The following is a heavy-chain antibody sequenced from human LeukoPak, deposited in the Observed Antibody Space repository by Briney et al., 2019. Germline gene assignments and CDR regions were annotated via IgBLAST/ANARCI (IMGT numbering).Heavy chain of an antibody. CDR3: AKDGAYYYDSSGYPDY. CDR1: GFTFSIYW. D-gene: IGHD3-22*01. J-gene: IGHJ4*02. V-gene: IGHV3-74*01. CDR2: INRDGNTI. Sequence: GGSLRLSCAASGFTFSIYWMHWVRQAPGKGLVWVSHINRDGNTITYVDSVKGRFTISRDNSKNTLYLQMNSLRAEDTAVYYCAKDGAYYYDSSGYPDYWGQGTLVTVSS.